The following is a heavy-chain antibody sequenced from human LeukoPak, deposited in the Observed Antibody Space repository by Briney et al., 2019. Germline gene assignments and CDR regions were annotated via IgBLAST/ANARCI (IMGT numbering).Heavy chain of an antibody. J-gene: IGHJ4*02. V-gene: IGHV1-2*02. D-gene: IGHD3-10*01. CDR3: ARDMVRGVRSSGY. Sequence: ASVKVSCKASGYTFTSYDINWVRQAPGQGLEWMGWINPNSGGTNYAQKFQGRVTMTRDTSISTAYMELSRLRSDDTAVYYCARDMVRGVRSSGYWGQGTLVTVSS. CDR2: INPNSGGT. CDR1: GYTFTSYD.